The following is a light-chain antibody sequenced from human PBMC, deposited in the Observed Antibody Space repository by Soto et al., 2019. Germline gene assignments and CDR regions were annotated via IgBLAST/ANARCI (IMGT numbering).Light chain of an antibody. CDR1: QSISSK. CDR2: GAS. V-gene: IGKV3-15*01. CDR3: QQYNSWTTIT. J-gene: IGKJ5*01. Sequence: EIVMTQSPGTLSVSPGERATLSCRASQSISSKLGWYQQRPGQAPRLLIYGASTRATGVPARFSGSGSGTEFTLTISSLQSEDSAVYYCQQYNSWTTITFGQGTRLEIK.